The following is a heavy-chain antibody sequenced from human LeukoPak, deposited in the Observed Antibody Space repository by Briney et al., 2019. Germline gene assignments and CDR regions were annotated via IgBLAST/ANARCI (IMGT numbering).Heavy chain of an antibody. D-gene: IGHD2-2*02. CDR1: GFIFSNYA. V-gene: IGHV3-23*01. CDR2: ISGSGGST. Sequence: PGGSLRLSCATSGFIFSNYAVSWVRQAPGKGLEWVSAISGSGGSTYYADSVKGRFTISRDNSKNTLYLQMNSLRAEDTAVYYCARRRIVVVPAAIVRGHSYYYYYMDVWGKGTTVTISS. J-gene: IGHJ6*03. CDR3: ARRRIVVVPAAIVRGHSYYYYYMDV.